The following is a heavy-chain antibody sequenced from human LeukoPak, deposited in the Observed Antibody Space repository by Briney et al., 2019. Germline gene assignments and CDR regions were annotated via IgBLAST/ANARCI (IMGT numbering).Heavy chain of an antibody. CDR2: IHHSGST. CDR3: ASRDTATGLD. V-gene: IGHV4-4*02. D-gene: IGHD5-18*01. Sequence: SETLSLTCAVSGGSISSANWWSWVRQPPGKGLEWIGEIHHSGSTNHNPSLRSRVTISVDKSNNQFSLKLSSVTAADTAVYYCASRDTATGLDWGQGTLVTVSS. CDR1: GGSISSANW. J-gene: IGHJ4*02.